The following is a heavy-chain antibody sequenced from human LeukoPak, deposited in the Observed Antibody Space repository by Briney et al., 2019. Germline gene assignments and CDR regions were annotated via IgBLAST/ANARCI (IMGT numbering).Heavy chain of an antibody. D-gene: IGHD2-21*02. V-gene: IGHV3-73*01. CDR2: IRPKANNYAT. Sequence: GGSLRLSCVASGFTFRGSAMSWVRQASGRGLEWVGHIRPKANNYATAYAASVKGRFAISRDDSKNTAYLQLNSLKTEDTAVYYCSRHEALPGDYWGQGTLVTVSS. J-gene: IGHJ4*02. CDR1: GFTFRGSA. CDR3: SRHEALPGDY.